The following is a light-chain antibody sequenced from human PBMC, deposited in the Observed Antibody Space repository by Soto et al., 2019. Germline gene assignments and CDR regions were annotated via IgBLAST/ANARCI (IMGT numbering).Light chain of an antibody. Sequence: QSVLTQPPSASGTPGQRVTISCSGSSSDIGSNTVNWYQHLPGTAPKLLIYSHNQRPSGVPDRFSGSKSGTSASLAITGLRSEDEADYYCAAWDDSLNGYVFGTGTRSPS. CDR3: AAWDDSLNGYV. CDR1: SSDIGSNT. CDR2: SHN. J-gene: IGLJ1*01. V-gene: IGLV1-44*01.